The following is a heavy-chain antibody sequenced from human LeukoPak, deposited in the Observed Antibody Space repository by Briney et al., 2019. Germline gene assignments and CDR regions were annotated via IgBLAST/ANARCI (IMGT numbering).Heavy chain of an antibody. V-gene: IGHV3-72*01. CDR1: GFTFSDHY. CDR2: IRTKANSYTT. CDR3: ARVARGGFDP. J-gene: IGHJ5*02. Sequence: PGGSLRLSCAASGFTFSDHYMDWVRQAPGKGLEWVGRIRTKANSYTTEYAASVKGRFNISRDDSKNSLYLQMNSLKTEDTAVYYCARVARGGFDPWGQGILVTVSS.